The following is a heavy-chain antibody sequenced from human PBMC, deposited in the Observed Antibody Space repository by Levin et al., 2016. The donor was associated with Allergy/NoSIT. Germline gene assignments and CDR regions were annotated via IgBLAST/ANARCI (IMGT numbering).Heavy chain of an antibody. CDR3: ARARGSYYYYYMDV. D-gene: IGHD3-10*01. J-gene: IGHJ6*03. Sequence: SETLSLTCTVSGGSISSYYWSWIRQPPGKGLEWIGYMYYSGSTNYNPSLKSRVTISVDTSKNQFSLKLSSVTAADTAVYYCARARGSYYYYYMDVWGKGTTVTVSS. CDR1: GGSISSYY. V-gene: IGHV4-59*13. CDR2: MYYSGST.